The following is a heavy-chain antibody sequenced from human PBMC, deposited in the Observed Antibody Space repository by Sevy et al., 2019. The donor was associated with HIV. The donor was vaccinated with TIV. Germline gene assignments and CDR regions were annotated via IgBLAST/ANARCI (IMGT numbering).Heavy chain of an antibody. CDR2: IRNTHYGGTT. CDR3: TRVNAFFYNSGSKDDAFDI. V-gene: IGHV3-49*03. CDR1: GFTFGDYA. D-gene: IGHD3-10*01. Sequence: GGSLRLSCTTSGFTFGDYALSWFRQAPGKGLEWVGFIRNTHYGGTTEYAASVKGIFTISRDDSKSIAYLQMNSLRIEDTAMYYCTRVNAFFYNSGSKDDAFDIWGQGTMVTVSS. J-gene: IGHJ3*02.